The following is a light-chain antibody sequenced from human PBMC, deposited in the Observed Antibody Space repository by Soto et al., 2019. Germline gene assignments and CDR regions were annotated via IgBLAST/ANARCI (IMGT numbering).Light chain of an antibody. V-gene: IGKV3-15*01. J-gene: IGKJ1*01. CDR2: GAS. CDR1: QSVSSN. CDR3: QQYNNWPRT. Sequence: EIVMTQSPATVSVSPGERVTLSCGASQSVSSNLAWYQQKPGQAPRLLIYGASTRATGIPARFSGSGSGTEFTLTISSLQSEDFAVYYCQQYNNWPRTFGQGTKVDIK.